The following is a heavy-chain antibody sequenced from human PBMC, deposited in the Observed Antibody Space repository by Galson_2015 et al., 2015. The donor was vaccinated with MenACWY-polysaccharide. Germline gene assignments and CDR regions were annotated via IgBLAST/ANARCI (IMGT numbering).Heavy chain of an antibody. D-gene: IGHD2-2*01. CDR1: GFTFSSFA. CDR3: ARYCTSTSCSGFDYYYGLDV. V-gene: IGHV3-23*01. J-gene: IGHJ6*02. CDR2: ISGSGGST. Sequence: SLRLSCAASGFTFSSFAMSWVRRTPGKGLDWVSAISGSGGSTYYADSVKGRFTISRDNSRDTLYLQMNSLRAEDTAVYYCARYCTSTSCSGFDYYYGLDVWGQGTTVTV.